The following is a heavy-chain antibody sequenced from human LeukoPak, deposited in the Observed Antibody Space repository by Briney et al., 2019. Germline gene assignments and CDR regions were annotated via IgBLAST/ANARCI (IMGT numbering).Heavy chain of an antibody. V-gene: IGHV1-2*02. J-gene: IGHJ6*03. CDR2: INPNGGVT. CDR1: GYSFTGYY. D-gene: IGHD2-8*01. Sequence: ASVKVSCKASGYSFTGYYIHWVRQAPGQGLEWMGWINPNGGVTKSAQKFQGRVTMTRDKSINTVYMELSGLTSDDTALYYCARGPNHYYYMDFWGTGTTVSVSS. CDR3: ARGPNHYYYMDF.